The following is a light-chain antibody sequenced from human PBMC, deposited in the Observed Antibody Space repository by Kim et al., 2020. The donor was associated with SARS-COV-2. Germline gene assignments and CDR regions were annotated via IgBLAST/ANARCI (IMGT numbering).Light chain of an antibody. CDR2: SNN. V-gene: IGLV1-44*01. CDR1: SSNIGSKA. J-gene: IGLJ2*01. CDR3: AAWDDSLSGFVV. Sequence: VLTQPPSASGTPGQRVTISCSGSSSNIGSKAVNWYQQLPGTAPKLLIYSNNQRPSGVPDRFSGSKSDTSASLAISGLQSEDEADYYCAAWDDSLSGFVVFGGGTQLTVL.